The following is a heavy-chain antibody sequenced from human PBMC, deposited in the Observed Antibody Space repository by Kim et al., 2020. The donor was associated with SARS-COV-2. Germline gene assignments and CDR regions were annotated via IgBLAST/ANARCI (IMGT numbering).Heavy chain of an antibody. J-gene: IGHJ2*01. V-gene: IGHV4-39*07. CDR2: IYYSGST. Sequence: SETLSLTCTVSGGSISSSSYYWGWIRQPPGKGLEWIGSIYYSGSTYYNPSLKSRVTISVDTSKNQFSLKLSSVTAADTAVYYCAQTGTEGYFDLWGRGTLVTVSS. CDR3: AQTGTEGYFDL. CDR1: GGSISSSSYY.